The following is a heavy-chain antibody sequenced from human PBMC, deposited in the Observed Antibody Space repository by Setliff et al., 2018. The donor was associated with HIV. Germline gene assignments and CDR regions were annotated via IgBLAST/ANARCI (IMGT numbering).Heavy chain of an antibody. Sequence: SETLSLTCTVSGGSIRSNDWWSWVRQPPGKGLELIGEIHHSGSTNYNPSLKSRVTISVDRSKDQFSLKMTSVTAADTAIYYCARSSTAGFDFWGQGTLVTVSS. CDR2: IHHSGST. D-gene: IGHD6-19*01. J-gene: IGHJ4*02. CDR3: ARSSTAGFDF. V-gene: IGHV4-4*02. CDR1: GGSIRSNDW.